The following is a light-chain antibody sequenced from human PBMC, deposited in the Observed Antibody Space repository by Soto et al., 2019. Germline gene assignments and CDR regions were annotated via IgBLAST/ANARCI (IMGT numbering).Light chain of an antibody. Sequence: DTPLTQSPSSLSAAVGDRVTITCRASQAILTYLNWLQQKAGKAPEVLIYDASGLRSGVPSRFTGSGSATDFTLTITSLQREDAGTYFCQQTFSPDVTFGGGTKV. CDR2: DAS. J-gene: IGKJ4*01. V-gene: IGKV1-39*01. CDR3: QQTFSPDVT. CDR1: QAILTY.